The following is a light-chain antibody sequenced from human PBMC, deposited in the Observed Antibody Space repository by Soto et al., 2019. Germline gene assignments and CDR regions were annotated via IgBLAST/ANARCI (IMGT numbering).Light chain of an antibody. CDR1: QSVSSSY. CDR3: QQYGSLPYT. V-gene: IGKV3-20*01. CDR2: AAS. Sequence: ENVLTQSPGTLSLSPGERATLSCRASQSVSSSYLAWYQQKPGQAPRLLMYAASRRATGIPDRFSGSGSGTDFTLTISRLEPEAFAVYYCQQYGSLPYTFGQGTKVDIK. J-gene: IGKJ2*01.